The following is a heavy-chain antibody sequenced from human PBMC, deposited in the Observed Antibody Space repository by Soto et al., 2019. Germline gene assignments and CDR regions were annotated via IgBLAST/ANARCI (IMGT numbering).Heavy chain of an antibody. V-gene: IGHV2-5*02. CDR3: AHSLYGGYGYYFDY. D-gene: IGHD3-22*01. CDR2: IYWDDDK. J-gene: IGHJ4*02. CDR1: GFSLSTSGVG. Sequence: QITLKESGPTLVKPTQPLTLTCTFSGFSLSTSGVGVGWIRQPPGKALEWLALIYWDDDKRYSPSLKSRLTTXKXTXXNQVVLTMTNMDPVDTATYYCAHSLYGGYGYYFDYWGQGTLVTVSS.